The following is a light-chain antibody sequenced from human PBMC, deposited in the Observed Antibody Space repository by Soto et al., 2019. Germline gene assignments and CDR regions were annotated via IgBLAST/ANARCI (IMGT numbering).Light chain of an antibody. Sequence: EIVLTQSPATLSSFPGDRVTLSCRASQYINTRLAWYQHRPGQAPRLLIYQASIRAAGIPARFSASGTGTGFTLTISDVQPEDFAVYYCHQRQSWPRTFGQGTKVDNK. CDR2: QAS. J-gene: IGKJ1*01. V-gene: IGKV3-11*01. CDR3: HQRQSWPRT. CDR1: QYINTR.